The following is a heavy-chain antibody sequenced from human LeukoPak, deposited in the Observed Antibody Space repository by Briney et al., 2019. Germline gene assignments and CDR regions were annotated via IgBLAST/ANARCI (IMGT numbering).Heavy chain of an antibody. J-gene: IGHJ4*02. CDR2: MNPNSGNT. Sequence: GASVKVSCKASGYTFTSYDINWVRQATGQGLEWMGWMNPNSGNTGYAQKFQGRVTMTRNTSVSTAYMELSSLRSEDTAVYYCARAPKRSSGWYYGVDYWGQGTLVTVSS. D-gene: IGHD6-19*01. V-gene: IGHV1-8*01. CDR1: GYTFTSYD. CDR3: ARAPKRSSGWYYGVDY.